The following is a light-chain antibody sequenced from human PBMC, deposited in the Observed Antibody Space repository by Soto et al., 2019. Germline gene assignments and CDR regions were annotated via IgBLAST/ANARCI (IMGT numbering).Light chain of an antibody. CDR1: QSISSY. CDR3: QQSYSTSWT. J-gene: IGKJ1*01. Sequence: DIQMTQSPSSLSASVGDRVTITCRASQSISSYLNWYQQKPGKAPKLLIYAASSLQSGVPSRFSGSGSVTDFTLTISSLQPEDFATYYCQQSYSTSWTFGQGTKVESK. CDR2: AAS. V-gene: IGKV1-39*01.